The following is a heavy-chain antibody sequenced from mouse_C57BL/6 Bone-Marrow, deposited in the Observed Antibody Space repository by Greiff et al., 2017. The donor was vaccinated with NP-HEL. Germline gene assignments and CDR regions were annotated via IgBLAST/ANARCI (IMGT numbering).Heavy chain of an antibody. J-gene: IGHJ2*01. D-gene: IGHD1-1*01. CDR1: GFTFSSYA. CDR2: ISDGGSYT. Sequence: EVKVVESGGSLVQPGGSLKLSCAASGFTFSSYAMSLVRQTPEKRLEWVAIISDGGSYTYYPDNVMGRFPISRDNAKNNLYLQMSHLKSEDTAMYYCARDNYGSSSDYWGQGTTLTVSS. V-gene: IGHV5-4*01. CDR3: ARDNYGSSSDY.